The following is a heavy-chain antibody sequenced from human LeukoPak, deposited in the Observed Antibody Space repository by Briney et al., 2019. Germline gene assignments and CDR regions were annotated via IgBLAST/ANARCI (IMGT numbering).Heavy chain of an antibody. Sequence: SQTLSLTCTVSGGSISSGSYYWSWIRQPAGKGLEWIGRIYTSGSTNYNPSLKSRVTISVDTSKNQFSLKLSSVTAADTAVYYCARGRIQLLWGYWGQGTLVTVSS. CDR2: IYTSGST. D-gene: IGHD5-18*01. V-gene: IGHV4-61*02. CDR3: ARGRIQLLWGY. J-gene: IGHJ4*02. CDR1: GGSISSGSYY.